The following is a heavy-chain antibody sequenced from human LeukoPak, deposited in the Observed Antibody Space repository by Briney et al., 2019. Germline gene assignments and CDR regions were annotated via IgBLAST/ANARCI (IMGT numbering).Heavy chain of an antibody. J-gene: IGHJ4*02. V-gene: IGHV3-74*01. Sequence: GGSLRLSCAASGFTFSSCWMHWVRQAPGKGLVWVSRINSDGSSTSYADSVKGRFTISRGNAKNTLYLQMNSLRAEDTAVYYCAPSLYYYGSGSYYKGTDYWGQGTLVTVSS. CDR2: INSDGSST. CDR3: APSLYYYGSGSYYKGTDY. CDR1: GFTFSSCW. D-gene: IGHD3-10*01.